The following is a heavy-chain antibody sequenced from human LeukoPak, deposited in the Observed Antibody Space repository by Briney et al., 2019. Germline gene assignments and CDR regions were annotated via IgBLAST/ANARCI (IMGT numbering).Heavy chain of an antibody. CDR2: ISAYNGNT. CDR1: GYTFTTYG. V-gene: IGHV1-18*01. D-gene: IGHD3-3*01. Sequence: ASVKVSCKASGYTFTTYGISWVRQAPGQGLQWMGWISAYNGNTNYAQKLQGRVAMTTDTSTSTAYMELRSLRSDDTAVYYCARELRDFGVSGYFHHWGQGTLVTVSS. CDR3: ARELRDFGVSGYFHH. J-gene: IGHJ1*01.